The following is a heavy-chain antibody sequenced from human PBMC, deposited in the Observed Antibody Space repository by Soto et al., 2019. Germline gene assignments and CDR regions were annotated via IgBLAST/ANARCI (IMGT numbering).Heavy chain of an antibody. CDR2: ISYDGSNR. CDR1: GFTFGSYA. J-gene: IGHJ4*02. D-gene: IGHD1-1*01. Sequence: QVQLVESGGGVVQPARSLRLSCAASGFTFGSYAMHWVRQAPGKGLEWVAVISYDGSNRYYANSVKGRFTISRDNSNNTLYLQIDSLRADDTATYYCAKTPGNEPGHRTYLDYWGQGTLVTVAS. CDR3: AKTPGNEPGHRTYLDY. V-gene: IGHV3-30-3*02.